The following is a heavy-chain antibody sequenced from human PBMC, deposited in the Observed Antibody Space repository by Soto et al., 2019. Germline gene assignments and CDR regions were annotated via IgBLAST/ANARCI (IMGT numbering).Heavy chain of an antibody. V-gene: IGHV1-2*02. CDR1: GYTFTGFY. CDR2: INPNGGGT. CDR3: ATGVGAGTFPLLYYFDC. D-gene: IGHD6-19*01. J-gene: IGHJ4*02. Sequence: GASVKVSCKASGYTFTGFYIQWVRQAPGQGLEWMGWINPNGGGTNYAQKFQGRVTMTRDTSISTAFMELSRLRSDDTALYYCATGVGAGTFPLLYYFDCWGQGTLVTVSS.